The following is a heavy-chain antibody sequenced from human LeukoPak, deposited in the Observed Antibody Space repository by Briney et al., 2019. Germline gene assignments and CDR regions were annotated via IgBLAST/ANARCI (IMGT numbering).Heavy chain of an antibody. CDR1: GFTFSSYW. CDR2: IDRDGSRI. J-gene: IGHJ4*02. CDR3: AKDFEEWLVPGVSDY. Sequence: GGSLRLSCAVSGFTFSSYWMHWVRQAPGKGLVWVSRIDRDGSRINYADSVKGRFTISRDNSKNTLYLQMNSLRAEDTAVYYCAKDFEEWLVPGVSDYWGQGTLVTVSS. D-gene: IGHD6-19*01. V-gene: IGHV3-74*01.